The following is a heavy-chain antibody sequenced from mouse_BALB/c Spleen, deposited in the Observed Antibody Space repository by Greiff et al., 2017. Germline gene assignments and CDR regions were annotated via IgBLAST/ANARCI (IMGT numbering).Heavy chain of an antibody. CDR1: GFNIKDYY. CDR3: NEYGGSAY. D-gene: IGHD2-10*02. CDR2: IDPENGDT. V-gene: IGHV14-4*02. Sequence: VHVKQSGAELVRSGASVKLSCTASGFNIKDYYMHWVKQRPEQGLEWIGWIDPENGDTEYAPKFQGKATMTADTSSNTAYLQLSSLTSEDTAVYYCNEYGGSAYWGQWTLVTVSA. J-gene: IGHJ3*01.